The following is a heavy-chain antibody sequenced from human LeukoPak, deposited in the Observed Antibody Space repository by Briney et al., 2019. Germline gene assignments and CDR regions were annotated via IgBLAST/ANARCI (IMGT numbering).Heavy chain of an antibody. J-gene: IGHJ4*02. CDR1: GLTVSSNC. CDR2: IYSGGST. D-gene: IGHD3-22*01. V-gene: IGHV3-53*01. Sequence: GSLRLSCAASGLTVSSNCMSWVRQAPGKGLEWVSFIYSGGSTYYTDSVKGRFTISRDNAKNTLYLQMNSLRAEDTAVYYCGRGGVVAAIDYWGQGTLVTVSS. CDR3: GRGGVVAAIDY.